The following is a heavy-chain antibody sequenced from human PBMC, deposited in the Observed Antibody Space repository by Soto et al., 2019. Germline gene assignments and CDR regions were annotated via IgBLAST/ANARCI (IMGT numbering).Heavy chain of an antibody. D-gene: IGHD3-10*01. V-gene: IGHV1-18*01. CDR3: AREGYYSGSGTYSPPRYYGMDV. Sequence: QVQLVQSGAEVRKPGASVKVSCKASGYTFSNYGLSWVRQAPGQGLEWMGWISDYNGNTHYAQKFQGRLIMNTDTSTRTAYVELRSLTSDHTAVYFCAREGYYSGSGTYSPPRYYGMDVWGQGTTVTVSS. J-gene: IGHJ6*02. CDR2: ISDYNGNT. CDR1: GYTFSNYG.